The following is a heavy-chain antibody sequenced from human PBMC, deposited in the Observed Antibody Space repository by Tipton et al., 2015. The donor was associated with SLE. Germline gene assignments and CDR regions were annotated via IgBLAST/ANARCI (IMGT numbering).Heavy chain of an antibody. CDR3: ARLAVAGMWYYFDF. Sequence: TLSLTCTVSGDNISDHYWRWLRQPPGKGLAGIGYISYSGSTNYSPYLKSRVTISLDTSKTQFSLNLRSVTAADTAVYYCARLAVAGMWYYFDFWGQGAPVSVSS. D-gene: IGHD6-19*01. V-gene: IGHV4-59*11. J-gene: IGHJ4*02. CDR2: ISYSGST. CDR1: GDNISDHY.